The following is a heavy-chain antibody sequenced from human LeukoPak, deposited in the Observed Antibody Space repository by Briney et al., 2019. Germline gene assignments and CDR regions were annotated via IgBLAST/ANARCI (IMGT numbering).Heavy chain of an antibody. CDR1: GGSITTYY. Sequence: SETLSLTCSVSGGSITTYYWNWIRQPPGEGLEWIGYIYHSGSTYYNPSLKSRVTISVDRSKNQFSLKLSSVTAADTAVYYCARVIGHITMVRGVLNWFDPWGQGTLVTVSS. V-gene: IGHV4-59*12. D-gene: IGHD3-10*01. J-gene: IGHJ5*02. CDR2: IYHSGST. CDR3: ARVIGHITMVRGVLNWFDP.